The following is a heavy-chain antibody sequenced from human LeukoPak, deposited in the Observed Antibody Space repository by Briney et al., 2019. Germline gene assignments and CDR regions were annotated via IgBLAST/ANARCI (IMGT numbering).Heavy chain of an antibody. J-gene: IGHJ4*02. CDR3: ASTYSYDSSGSRLVDY. Sequence: AGCLRLSCAAAWFTASSNYMIWLRQPPGRGLEGVSAIYSGGSTYYADSVKGRFTISRDNSKDTLYLQMNSLRAEDTAVYYCASTYSYDSSGSRLVDYWGQGTLVTVSS. D-gene: IGHD3-22*01. CDR2: IYSGGST. V-gene: IGHV3-53*01. CDR1: WFTASSNY.